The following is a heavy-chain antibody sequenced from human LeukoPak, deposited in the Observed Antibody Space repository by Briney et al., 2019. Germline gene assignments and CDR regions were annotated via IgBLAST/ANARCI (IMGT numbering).Heavy chain of an antibody. Sequence: ASVMVSCKASGYTYTNHGITWVRQAPGQGLEWMGWISAYNRDTKYAQNFQGRVTLITESSTNTAYMELRSLKSDDTAVYYCARDPSNTSGWSPYFDSWGQGTLVTVSA. CDR3: ARDPSNTSGWSPYFDS. J-gene: IGHJ4*02. CDR2: ISAYNRDT. V-gene: IGHV1-18*04. CDR1: GYTYTNHG. D-gene: IGHD6-13*01.